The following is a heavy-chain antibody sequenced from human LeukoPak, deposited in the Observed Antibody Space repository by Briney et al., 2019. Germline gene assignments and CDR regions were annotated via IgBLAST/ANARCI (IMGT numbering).Heavy chain of an antibody. D-gene: IGHD1-14*01. Sequence: PGGSLRLSCAASGFIFSNYAMSWVREAPGKGLEWVSTIIDSGARTYYADSVRGRFTISRDNSKNTLYLQMSSLRADDTAVYYCAKGSGINHYHWIDPWGQGTLVTVSS. CDR2: IIDSGART. CDR1: GFIFSNYA. V-gene: IGHV3-23*01. J-gene: IGHJ5*02. CDR3: AKGSGINHYHWIDP.